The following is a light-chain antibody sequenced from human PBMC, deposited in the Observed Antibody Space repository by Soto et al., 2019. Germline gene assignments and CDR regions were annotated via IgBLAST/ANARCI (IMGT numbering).Light chain of an antibody. CDR3: AAWDDSLNGPQYV. V-gene: IGLV1-44*01. CDR1: SSNIGRNT. Sequence: QPVLTQPPSASGTPGQRVSISCSGSSSNIGRNTVNWYQHLPGTAPKLLIYTNNHRPSGVPDRFSGSKSGTSASLAISGLQSEDEADYYCAAWDDSLNGPQYVFGTGTKVTVL. J-gene: IGLJ1*01. CDR2: TNN.